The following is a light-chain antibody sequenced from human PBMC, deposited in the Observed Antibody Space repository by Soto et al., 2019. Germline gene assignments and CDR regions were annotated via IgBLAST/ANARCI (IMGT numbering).Light chain of an antibody. V-gene: IGLV1-51*01. CDR1: SLNIGSNS. J-gene: IGLJ2*01. CDR3: GTWDDSLDIGI. CDR2: GND. Sequence: QSVLTQPPSVSAAPGQEVTISCSGNSLNIGSNSVSWYQQLPGTAPQLLIHGNDRRPSGIPDRFSGSKSGTSATLGITGLQTGDEADYYCGTWDDSLDIGIFGGGTKLTVL.